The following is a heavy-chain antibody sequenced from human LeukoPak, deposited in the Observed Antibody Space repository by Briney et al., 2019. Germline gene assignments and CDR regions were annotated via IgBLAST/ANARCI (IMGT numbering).Heavy chain of an antibody. CDR1: GFTFSSYG. CDR3: AKSSEHYDTLTGHYPYYYGMDV. J-gene: IGHJ6*02. D-gene: IGHD3-9*01. CDR2: ISYDGRNK. Sequence: GRSLRLSCAASGFTFSSYGMHWVRQAPGKGREGVAVISYDGRNKYYADSVKGRFTIPRDNSKNTLYLQMNRLRAEDTAVYYCAKSSEHYDTLTGHYPYYYGMDVWGQGTTVTVSS. V-gene: IGHV3-30*18.